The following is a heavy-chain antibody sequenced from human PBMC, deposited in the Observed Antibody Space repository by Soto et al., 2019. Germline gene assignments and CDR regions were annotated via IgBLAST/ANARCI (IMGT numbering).Heavy chain of an antibody. CDR2: ISSSSSTI. J-gene: IGHJ1*01. CDR1: GFTFSSYS. D-gene: IGHD2-2*01. V-gene: IGHV3-48*02. CDR3: AKRRLNTITSLSDY. Sequence: GGSLRLSCAASGFTFSSYSMNWVRQAPGKGLEWVSYISSSSSTIYYADSVKGRFTISRDNANNSLYLQMNSLRDDDTAIYYCAKRRLNTITSLSDYWGQGVQVTVSS.